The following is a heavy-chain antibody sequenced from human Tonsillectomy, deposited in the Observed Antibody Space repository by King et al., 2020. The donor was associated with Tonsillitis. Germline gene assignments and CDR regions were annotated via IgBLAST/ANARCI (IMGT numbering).Heavy chain of an antibody. CDR3: ARAKSGNFWAFDI. CDR1: GGSISSFY. D-gene: IGHD3-3*01. V-gene: IGHV4-59*01. CDR2: IHYSGST. J-gene: IGHJ3*02. Sequence: QLQESGPGLVKPSETLSLTCTVSGGSISSFYWNWIRQPPGKGLEWIGFIHYSGSTNYNPSLKIRVTTSVDTSKNQFSRKLSSVTAADTAVYYCARAKSGNFWAFDIWGQGTMVTVSS.